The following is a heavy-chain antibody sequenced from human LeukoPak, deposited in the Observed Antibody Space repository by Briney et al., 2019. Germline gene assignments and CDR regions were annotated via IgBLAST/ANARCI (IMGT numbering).Heavy chain of an antibody. CDR1: GGSFSGYY. V-gene: IGHV4-34*01. CDR3: ARLLQYQLRYYYYYGMDV. D-gene: IGHD2-2*01. J-gene: IGHJ6*02. CDR2: INHSGST. Sequence: SETLSLTCAVYGGSFSGYYWSWIRQPPGKGLEWVGEINHSGSTNYNPSLKSRVTISVDTSKNQFSLKLSSVTAADTAVYYCARLLQYQLRYYYYYGMDVWGQGTTVTASS.